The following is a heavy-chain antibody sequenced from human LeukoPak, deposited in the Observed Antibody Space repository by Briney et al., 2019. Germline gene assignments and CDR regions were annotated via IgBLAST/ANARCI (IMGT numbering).Heavy chain of an antibody. D-gene: IGHD3-3*01. J-gene: IGHJ5*02. CDR2: IYYSGST. CDR3: ASSVFGVKERFDP. Sequence: SETLSLTCTVSGGSTSSSSYYWGWIRQPPGKGLEWIGSIYYSGSTYYNPSLKSRVTISVDTSKNQFSLKLSSVTAADTAVYYCASSVFGVKERFDPWGQGTLVTVSS. CDR1: GGSTSSSSYY. V-gene: IGHV4-39*07.